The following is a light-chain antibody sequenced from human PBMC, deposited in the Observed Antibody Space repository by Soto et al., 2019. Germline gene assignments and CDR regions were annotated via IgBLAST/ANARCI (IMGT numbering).Light chain of an antibody. CDR1: QTISSW. V-gene: IGKV1-5*03. CDR3: QQVESYPST. J-gene: IGKJ4*01. CDR2: KAS. Sequence: DIQMTQSPSTLSGSVGDRVTITCRASQTISSWLAWYQQKPGKAPKLLIYKASTLKSGVPSRFSGSGSGTDFTLTITSLQPEDFATYYCQQVESYPSTFGGGTKVDNK.